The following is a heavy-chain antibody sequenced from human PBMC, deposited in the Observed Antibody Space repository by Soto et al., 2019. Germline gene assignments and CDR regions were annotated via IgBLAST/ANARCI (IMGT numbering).Heavy chain of an antibody. Sequence: QVHLQQWGAGLLKPSETLSLTCAVNGGAFNGYYWTWIRQSPGKGLQWIGEINHSGTVDYNPSLKSRVTSSIDTSQKQFSLTLTSVTAADTAVYYCARAGAALVRGSIGGFDYWGQGTLVTVSS. CDR2: INHSGTV. V-gene: IGHV4-34*01. D-gene: IGHD3-10*01. CDR3: ARAGAALVRGSIGGFDY. CDR1: GGAFNGYY. J-gene: IGHJ4*02.